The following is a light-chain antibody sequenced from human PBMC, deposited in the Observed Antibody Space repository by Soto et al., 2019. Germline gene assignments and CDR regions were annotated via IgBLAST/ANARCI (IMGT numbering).Light chain of an antibody. Sequence: EIVMTQSPATLSVSPGDRATLSCRASQRVSSNLAWYQQQPGQAPRLLIYGASTRATGIPARFSGSGSETEYTLTISSLQSEDFAVYYCQQYNNWPPWTFGQGTKVEIK. V-gene: IGKV3-15*01. CDR2: GAS. CDR3: QQYNNWPPWT. CDR1: QRVSSN. J-gene: IGKJ1*01.